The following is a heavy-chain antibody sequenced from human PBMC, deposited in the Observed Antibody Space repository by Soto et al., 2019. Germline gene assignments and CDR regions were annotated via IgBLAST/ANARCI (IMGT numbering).Heavy chain of an antibody. CDR1: GYTFTGYY. CDR2: INPNSGGT. V-gene: IGHV1-2*04. Sequence: ASVKVSCKASGYTFTGYYMHGVRQAPGQGLEWMGWINPNSGGTNYAQKFQGWVTMTRDTSISTAYMELSRLRSDDTAVCYCARSYYYDSSGKNYYYYGMDVWGQGTTVTVSS. J-gene: IGHJ6*02. D-gene: IGHD3-22*01. CDR3: ARSYYYDSSGKNYYYYGMDV.